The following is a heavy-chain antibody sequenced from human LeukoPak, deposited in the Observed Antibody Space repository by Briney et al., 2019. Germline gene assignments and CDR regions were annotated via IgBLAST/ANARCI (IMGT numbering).Heavy chain of an antibody. V-gene: IGHV1-69*13. CDR2: IIPIFGTA. CDR1: GYTFTSYY. CDR3: ARDLDGYNSAFDI. J-gene: IGHJ3*02. Sequence: SVKVSCKASGYTFTSYYMHWVRQAPGQGLEWMGGIIPIFGTANYAQKFQGRVTITADESTSTAYMELSSLRSEDTAVYYCARDLDGYNSAFDIWGQGTMVTVSS. D-gene: IGHD5-24*01.